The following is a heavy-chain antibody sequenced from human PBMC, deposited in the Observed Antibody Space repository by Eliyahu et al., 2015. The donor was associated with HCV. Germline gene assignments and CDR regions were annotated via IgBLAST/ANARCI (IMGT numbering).Heavy chain of an antibody. CDR2: INHGGST. CDR3: ATTGSSYDY. CDR1: GXSLIGHY. J-gene: IGHJ4*02. D-gene: IGHD1-14*01. V-gene: IGHV4-34*02. Sequence: QVQLQQWGAGXLKPSETLSXTCAVSGXSLIGHYWSWIRQSPEKGLEWIGEINHGGSTXYNPSLKSRVTISVDTSKNQFSLKLSSVTAADTAVYYCATTGSSYDYWGQGTQVTVSS.